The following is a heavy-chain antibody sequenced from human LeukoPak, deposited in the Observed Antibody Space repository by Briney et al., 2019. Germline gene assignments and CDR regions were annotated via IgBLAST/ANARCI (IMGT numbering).Heavy chain of an antibody. Sequence: PGGSLRLSCAASGFTFSNYAIHWVRQAPGKGLEWVAVISYDGSNKYYADSVKGRFTISRDNAKNTLYLQMNSLRAEDTAVYYCARDPASGSGWYSDYFDYWGQGTLVTVSS. J-gene: IGHJ4*02. CDR1: GFTFSNYA. CDR3: ARDPASGSGWYSDYFDY. CDR2: ISYDGSNK. D-gene: IGHD6-19*01. V-gene: IGHV3-30-3*01.